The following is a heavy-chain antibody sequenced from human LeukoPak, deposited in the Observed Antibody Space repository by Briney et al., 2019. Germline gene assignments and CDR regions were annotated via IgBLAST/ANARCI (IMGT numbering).Heavy chain of an antibody. CDR2: ISGSGGST. J-gene: IGHJ4*02. CDR1: GFTFTNAW. Sequence: PXGSLRLSCAASGFTFTNAWMSWVRQAPGKGLEWVSAISGSGGSTYYADFVKGRFTISRDNSKNTLYLQMNSLRAEDTAVYYCAKWRHSGSYLADYWGQGTLVTVSS. V-gene: IGHV3-23*01. D-gene: IGHD1-26*01. CDR3: AKWRHSGSYLADY.